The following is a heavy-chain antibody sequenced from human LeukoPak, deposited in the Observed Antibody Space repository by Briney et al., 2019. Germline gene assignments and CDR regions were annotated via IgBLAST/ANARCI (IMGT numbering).Heavy chain of an antibody. CDR1: GFTFSSYS. CDR3: ARDRISVTTVAFDI. D-gene: IGHD4-17*01. J-gene: IGHJ3*02. CDR2: ISSSSSYI. Sequence: GGSLRLSCAASGFTFSSYSMNWVRQAPGKGLEWVSSISSSSSYIYYADSVKGRFTISRDNAKNSLYLQMNSLRAEDTAVYYCARDRISVTTVAFDIWGQGTMVTVSS. V-gene: IGHV3-21*01.